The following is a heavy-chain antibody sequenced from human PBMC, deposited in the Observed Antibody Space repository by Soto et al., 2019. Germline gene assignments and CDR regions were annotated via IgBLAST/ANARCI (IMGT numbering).Heavy chain of an antibody. CDR2: IKQDGSEK. CDR1: GFTFSSYW. CDR3: ARDPEGVGNYEAGHFDY. V-gene: IGHV3-7*01. J-gene: IGHJ4*02. D-gene: IGHD1-7*01. Sequence: GGSLRLSCAASGFTFSSYWMSWVRQAPGKGLEWVANIKQDGSEKYYVDSVKGRFTISRDNAKNSLYLQMNSLRAEDTAVYYCARDPEGVGNYEAGHFDYWGQGTLVTVSS.